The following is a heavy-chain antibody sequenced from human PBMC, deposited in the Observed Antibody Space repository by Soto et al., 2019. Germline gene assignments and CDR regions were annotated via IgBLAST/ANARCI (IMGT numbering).Heavy chain of an antibody. CDR1: GGTFSTFV. CDR2: IVPLLRNA. J-gene: IGHJ4*02. Sequence: QVRLVQSGAEVKKPGSSVKVSCKASGGTFSTFVISWVRQAPGQGLEWVGGIVPLLRNADYAQKFQDRVTIIADESTSTAYMEMSSLRSVDTAMYYCASRVKDGMDGAAEFWGLGTQVTVSS. V-gene: IGHV1-69*01. D-gene: IGHD3-10*01. CDR3: ASRVKDGMDGAAEF.